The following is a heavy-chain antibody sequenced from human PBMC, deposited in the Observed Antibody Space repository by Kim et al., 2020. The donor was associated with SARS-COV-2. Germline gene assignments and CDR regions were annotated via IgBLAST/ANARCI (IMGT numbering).Heavy chain of an antibody. Sequence: GGSLRLSCTASGFTFSDYYIHWVRHAPGKGLVWVSRINTDGSYTDYADSVKGRFSISRDNAKNTVYLQMNSLRAEDTALYYCARHRVFDYWGQGTLVTV. D-gene: IGHD3-10*01. V-gene: IGHV3-74*01. CDR3: ARHRVFDY. CDR2: INTDGSYT. J-gene: IGHJ4*02. CDR1: GFTFSDYY.